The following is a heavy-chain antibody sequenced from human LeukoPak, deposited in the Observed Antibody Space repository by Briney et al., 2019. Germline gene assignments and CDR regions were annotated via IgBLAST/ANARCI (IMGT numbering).Heavy chain of an antibody. CDR1: GGTFSSYA. D-gene: IGHD5-18*01. CDR2: INPNSGGT. V-gene: IGHV1-2*02. CDR3: ARADRRGYSYGYPFY. Sequence: ASVKVSCKASGGTFSSYAISWVRQAPGQGLEWMGWINPNSGGTNYAQKFQGRVTMTRDTSISTAYMELSRLRSDDTAVYYCARADRRGYSYGYPFYWGQGTLVTVSS. J-gene: IGHJ4*02.